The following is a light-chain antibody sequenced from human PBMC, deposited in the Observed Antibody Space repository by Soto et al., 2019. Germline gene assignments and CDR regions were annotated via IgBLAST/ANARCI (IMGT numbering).Light chain of an antibody. CDR3: QQYYSTFGRT. J-gene: IGKJ1*01. V-gene: IGKV4-1*01. CDR1: QSVLYSSNNKNY. CDR2: WAS. Sequence: DIVMTQSPDSLAVSLGERATINCKSSQSVLYSSNNKNYLAWYQQKPGRPPKLLIYWASTRESGVPDRFSGSGSGTDVTLPISSLQAEDVAVYYCQQYYSTFGRTFGQGTKVEIK.